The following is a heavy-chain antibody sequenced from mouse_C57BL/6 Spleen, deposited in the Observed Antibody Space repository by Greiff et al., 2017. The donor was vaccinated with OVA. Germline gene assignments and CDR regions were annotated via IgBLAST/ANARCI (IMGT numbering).Heavy chain of an antibody. CDR3: ARDPITTVVATDY. J-gene: IGHJ2*01. D-gene: IGHD1-1*01. Sequence: VQGVESGAELARPGASVKLSCKASGYTFTSYGISWVKQRPGQGLEWIGEIYPRSGNTYYNEKFKGKATLTADKSSSTAYMELRSLTSEDSAVYFCARDPITTVVATDYWGQGTTLTVSS. CDR2: IYPRSGNT. CDR1: GYTFTSYG. V-gene: IGHV1-81*01.